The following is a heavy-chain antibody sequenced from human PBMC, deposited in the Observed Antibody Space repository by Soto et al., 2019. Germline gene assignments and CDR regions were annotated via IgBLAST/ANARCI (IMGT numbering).Heavy chain of an antibody. CDR3: ARTKCSGGSCYSWSLDY. CDR2: RYYSEST. Sequence: SETLSLTCTVSGGSITTGGYYWSWIRQLPGKGLEWIGHRYYSESTYYNPSLKSRVSISLDTPKNQFSLKLSFVTAADTAMYYCARTKCSGGSCYSWSLDYWGQGTPVTVSS. V-gene: IGHV4-31*03. CDR1: GGSITTGGYY. J-gene: IGHJ4*02. D-gene: IGHD2-15*01.